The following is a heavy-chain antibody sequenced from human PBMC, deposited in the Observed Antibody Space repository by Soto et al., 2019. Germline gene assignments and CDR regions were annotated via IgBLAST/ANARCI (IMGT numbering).Heavy chain of an antibody. D-gene: IGHD6-25*01. CDR1: GDSITNSGYY. CDR2: ITYSGNT. J-gene: IGHJ1*01. CDR3: ARRPAAGGQDNEYFHQ. V-gene: IGHV4-39*01. Sequence: SETLSLTCTVSGDSITNSGYYWAWIRQPPGKGLEWIGSITYSGNTYYNPSLQSRVTTSIDASKSQFSLKMNSVTAADTAVYYCARRPAAGGQDNEYFHQWGQGAPVTVSS.